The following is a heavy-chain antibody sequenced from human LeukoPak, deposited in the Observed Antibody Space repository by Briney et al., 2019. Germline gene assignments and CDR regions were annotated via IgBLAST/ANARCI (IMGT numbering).Heavy chain of an antibody. CDR2: IYYSGST. J-gene: IGHJ5*02. Sequence: PSETLSLTCTVSGGSINSYYWSWIRQPPGKELEWIGYIYYSGSTNYNPSLKSRVTISVDASKNQFSLKLNSVTAADTAVYYCARYSDAYAGARWFDHCGQGTLVTVSS. CDR1: GGSINSYY. V-gene: IGHV4-59*13. D-gene: IGHD2-21*01. CDR3: ARYSDAYAGARWFDH.